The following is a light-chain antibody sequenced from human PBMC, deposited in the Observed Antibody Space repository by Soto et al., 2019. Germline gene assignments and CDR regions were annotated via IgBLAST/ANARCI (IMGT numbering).Light chain of an antibody. V-gene: IGKV1-5*03. J-gene: IGKJ1*01. CDR1: QTISTW. CDR2: KAS. Sequence: IHMKQSPSTLSTSVGDRVTITCRASQTISTWLAWYQQKPGKAPKLLIYKASSLESGVPSRFSGSGSGTEFTLTISSLQPDDFATYYCQQYHNYPWTFGQGTKVDIK. CDR3: QQYHNYPWT.